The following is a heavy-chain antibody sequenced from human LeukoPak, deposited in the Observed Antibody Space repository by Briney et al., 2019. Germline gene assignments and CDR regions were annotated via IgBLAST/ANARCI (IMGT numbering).Heavy chain of an antibody. CDR2: IYYSGST. J-gene: IGHJ4*02. V-gene: IGHV4-30-4*07. CDR3: ARVLKGDYVWGSYRYIDY. CDR1: GGSISSGGYS. Sequence: SETLSLTCAVSGGSISSGGYSWSWIRQPPGKGLEWIGYIYYSGSTYYNPSLKSRVTISVDTSKNQFSLKLSSVTAADMAVHYCARVLKGDYVWGSYRYIDYWGQGTLVTVSS. D-gene: IGHD3-16*02.